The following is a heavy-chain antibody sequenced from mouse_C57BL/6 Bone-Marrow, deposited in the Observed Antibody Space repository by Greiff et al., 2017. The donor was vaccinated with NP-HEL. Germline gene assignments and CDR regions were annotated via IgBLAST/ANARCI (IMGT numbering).Heavy chain of an antibody. CDR3: TREDTIVTLDY. CDR1: GFTFSSYA. V-gene: IGHV5-9-1*02. Sequence: EVKLMESGEGLVKPGGSLKLSCAASGFTFSSYAMSWVRQTPEKRLEWVAYISSGGDYIYYADTVKGRFTISRDNARNTLYLQMSSLKSEDTAMYYCTREDTIVTLDYWGQGTSVTVSS. J-gene: IGHJ4*01. D-gene: IGHD2-5*01. CDR2: ISSGGDYI.